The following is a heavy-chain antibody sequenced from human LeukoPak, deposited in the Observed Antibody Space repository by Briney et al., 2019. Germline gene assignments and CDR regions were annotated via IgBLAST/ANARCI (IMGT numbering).Heavy chain of an antibody. CDR2: IKQDGSEK. D-gene: IGHD3-9*01. CDR1: GFTFSSYW. CDR3: ARELRYFDWPPPGGMDV. J-gene: IGHJ6*02. Sequence: GGSLRLSCAASGFTFSSYWMSWVRQAPGKGLEWVANIKQDGSEKYYVDSVKGRFTISRDNAKNSLYLQMNSLRAEDTAVYYCARELRYFDWPPPGGMDVWGQGTTVTVSS. V-gene: IGHV3-7*01.